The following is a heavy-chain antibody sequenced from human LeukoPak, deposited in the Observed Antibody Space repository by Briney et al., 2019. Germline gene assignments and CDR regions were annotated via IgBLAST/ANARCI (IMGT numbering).Heavy chain of an antibody. D-gene: IGHD7-27*01. CDR2: ISSSSFI. CDR3: ARELGFDY. Sequence: PGGSLRLSCAASGFTFSSYTMNWVRQAPGKGLEWVSSISSSSFIYYADSVKGRFTISRDNAKNSLYLQMNSLRAEDTAVYYCARELGFDYWGQGTLVTVSS. CDR1: GFTFSSYT. V-gene: IGHV3-21*01. J-gene: IGHJ4*02.